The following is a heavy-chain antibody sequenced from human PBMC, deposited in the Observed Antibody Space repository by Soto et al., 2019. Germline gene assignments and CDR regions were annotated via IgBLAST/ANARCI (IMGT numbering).Heavy chain of an antibody. Sequence: ASVKVSCKASGYTFTSYGISWVRQAPGQGLEWMGWISAYNGNTNYAQKLQGRVTMTTDTSTSTAYMELRSLRSDDTAVYYCARVSDYDILTGYYPSNWFDPWGQGTLVTVSS. CDR2: ISAYNGNT. CDR1: GYTFTSYG. D-gene: IGHD3-9*01. J-gene: IGHJ5*02. V-gene: IGHV1-18*01. CDR3: ARVSDYDILTGYYPSNWFDP.